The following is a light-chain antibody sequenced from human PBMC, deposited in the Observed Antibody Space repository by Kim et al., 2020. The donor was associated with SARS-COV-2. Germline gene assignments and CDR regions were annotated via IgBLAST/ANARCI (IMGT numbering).Light chain of an antibody. Sequence: VSPGERATLSCRASQSVSNQLAWYQQKPGQAPRLLIHGASTRAAGIPARFSGSGSGTEFTLTISSLQSEDFAVYYCQQYDNWPPLTFGGGTKVEF. CDR1: QSVSNQ. CDR2: GAS. V-gene: IGKV3-15*01. J-gene: IGKJ4*01. CDR3: QQYDNWPPLT.